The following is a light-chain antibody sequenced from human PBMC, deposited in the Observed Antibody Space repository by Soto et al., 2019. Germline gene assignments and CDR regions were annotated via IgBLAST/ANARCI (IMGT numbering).Light chain of an antibody. CDR1: QSVGNS. Sequence: EIVLTQSPAALSFSPGERATLSCRASQSVGNSLAWYQQKPGQAPRLLIYDASSKPTDIPARFTGSGSGTDFSPTISGLEPEDFAVYYCQQRSNWPLTFGGGTKVEIK. V-gene: IGKV3-11*01. J-gene: IGKJ4*01. CDR2: DAS. CDR3: QQRSNWPLT.